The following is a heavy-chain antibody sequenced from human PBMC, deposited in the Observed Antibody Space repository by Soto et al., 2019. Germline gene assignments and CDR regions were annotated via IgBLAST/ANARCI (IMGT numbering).Heavy chain of an antibody. CDR2: ISGSDGTT. D-gene: IGHD6-13*01. J-gene: IGHJ4*02. CDR1: GFPFSSYG. V-gene: IGHV3-23*01. CDR3: AKDSFDLGATGLLDS. Sequence: GGSLRLSCAASGFPFSSYGMNWVRQAPGKGLEWVSAISGSDGTTHYADSVRGRFTISRDNSNNTVFLQMNSLRVEDTGLYYCAKDSFDLGATGLLDSWGQGILVTVSS.